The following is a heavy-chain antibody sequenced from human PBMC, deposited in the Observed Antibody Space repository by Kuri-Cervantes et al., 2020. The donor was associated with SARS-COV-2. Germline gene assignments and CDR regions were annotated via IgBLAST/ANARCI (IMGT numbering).Heavy chain of an antibody. CDR2: ISSSGSTI. J-gene: IGHJ3*02. D-gene: IGHD3-10*01. CDR1: GFTFSSYW. V-gene: IGHV3-11*01. CDR3: AREGERITMVRGVYDI. Sequence: GGSLRLSCAASGFTFSSYWMSWIRQAPGKGLEWVSYISSSGSTIYYADSVKGRFTISRDNAKNSLYLQMNSLRAEDTAVYYCAREGERITMVRGVYDIWGQGTMVTVSS.